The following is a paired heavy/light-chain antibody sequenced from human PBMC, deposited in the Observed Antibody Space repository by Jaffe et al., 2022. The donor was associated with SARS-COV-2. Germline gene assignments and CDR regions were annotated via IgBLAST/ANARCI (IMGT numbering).Heavy chain of an antibody. D-gene: IGHD5-18*01. V-gene: IGHV3-33*01. CDR2: VWYDGSNK. CDR1: GFMFSSYG. Sequence: QVQLVESGGGVVQPGRSLRLSCEASGFMFSSYGMHWVRQAPGEGLEWVAVVWYDGSNKYYADSVKGRFTISRDNSKNTLYLQMNSLRAEDTAVYYCARDIGAMVAYFFDYWGQGTLVTVSS. CDR3: ARDIGAMVAYFFDY. J-gene: IGHJ4*02.
Light chain of an antibody. J-gene: IGKJ1*01. CDR2: GAS. CDR1: QSVSSN. CDR3: QQYNNWPPWT. V-gene: IGKV3-15*01. Sequence: EIVMTQSPATLSVSPGERATLSCRASQSVSSNLAWYQQKPGQAPRLLIYGASTRATGIPARFSGSGSGTEFTLTISTLQSEDFAVYYCQQYNNWPPWTFGQGTKVEIK.